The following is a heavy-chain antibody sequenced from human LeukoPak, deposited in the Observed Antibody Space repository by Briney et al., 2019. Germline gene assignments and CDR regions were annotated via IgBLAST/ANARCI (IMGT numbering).Heavy chain of an antibody. Sequence: GGSLRLSCAASGFTFSDYYMSWIRQAPGKGLEWVSYISSSGSTIYYADSVKGRFTISRDNAKNSLYLQMNSLRAEDTAVYYCAREMVDSSGYYSFDCWGQGTLVTVSS. CDR2: ISSSGSTI. J-gene: IGHJ4*02. CDR1: GFTFSDYY. CDR3: AREMVDSSGYYSFDC. V-gene: IGHV3-11*01. D-gene: IGHD3-22*01.